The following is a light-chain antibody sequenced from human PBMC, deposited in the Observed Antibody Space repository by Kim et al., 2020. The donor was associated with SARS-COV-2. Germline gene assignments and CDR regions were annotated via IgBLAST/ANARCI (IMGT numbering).Light chain of an antibody. Sequence: EIVLTQSPGTLSVSPGDTATLSCRPSQSVASSNLAWYQHRPGQAPRLLMYAASARATGIPDRFSGSGSGTDFTLTISRLEPEDFAVYYCQQYASSPYTFGRGTKLEI. CDR3: QQYASSPYT. V-gene: IGKV3-20*01. J-gene: IGKJ2*01. CDR1: QSVASSN. CDR2: AAS.